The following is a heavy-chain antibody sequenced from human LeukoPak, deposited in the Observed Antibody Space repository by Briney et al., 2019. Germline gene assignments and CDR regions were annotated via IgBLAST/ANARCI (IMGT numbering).Heavy chain of an antibody. J-gene: IGHJ4*02. CDR1: GFTFSSYS. D-gene: IGHD5-18*01. V-gene: IGHV3-48*01. Sequence: GGSLTLSCAASGFTFSSYSMNWVRQAPGKGLEWVSYISSSSSTIYYADSVKGRFTISRDNAKNSLYLQMNSLRAEDTAVYYCAKGFSYGYGAFDYWGQGTLVTVSS. CDR2: ISSSSSTI. CDR3: AKGFSYGYGAFDY.